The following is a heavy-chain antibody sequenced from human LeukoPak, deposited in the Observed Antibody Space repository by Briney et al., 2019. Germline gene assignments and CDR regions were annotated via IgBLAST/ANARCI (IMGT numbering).Heavy chain of an antibody. Sequence: PGGSLRLSCAASGFTFSSYAMSWVRQAPGKGLEWVSAISGSGGSTYYADSVKGRFTISRDNSKNTLYLQMNSLRAEDTAVYYRAKDQEAGPDYYYYMDVWGKGTTVTISS. CDR3: AKDQEAGPDYYYYMDV. J-gene: IGHJ6*03. CDR2: ISGSGGST. CDR1: GFTFSSYA. V-gene: IGHV3-23*01. D-gene: IGHD6-19*01.